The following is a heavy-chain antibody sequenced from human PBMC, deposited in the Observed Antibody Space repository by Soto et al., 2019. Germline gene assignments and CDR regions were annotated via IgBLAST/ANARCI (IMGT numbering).Heavy chain of an antibody. V-gene: IGHV4-59*08. CDR3: ARHGYCNSGGCWGFGE. CDR2: IHNNGNT. J-gene: IGHJ4*02. D-gene: IGHD2-15*01. Sequence: QVQLQASGPGLVKPSETLSLTCTVSGASVSSYFWSWIRQPPGKGLEWIAYIHNNGNTDNNPSLKSRVTIAIDTSKNQFSLKLSSVTAADTAVYYCARHGYCNSGGCWGFGEWGQGTLVSVSS. CDR1: GASVSSYF.